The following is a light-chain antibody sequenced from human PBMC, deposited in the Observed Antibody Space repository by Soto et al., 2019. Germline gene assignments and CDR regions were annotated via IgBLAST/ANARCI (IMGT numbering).Light chain of an antibody. CDR2: EVN. Sequence: QSVLTQPPSASGSPGQSVTISCTGTSSDVGRYNYVSWYQQHPGKAPKLMIFEVNRRPSGFPDRFSGSKSGNTASLTVSGLQADDEADYYCSSFAGNSNVFGTGTKVTVL. CDR3: SSFAGNSNV. CDR1: SSDVGRYNY. V-gene: IGLV2-8*01. J-gene: IGLJ1*01.